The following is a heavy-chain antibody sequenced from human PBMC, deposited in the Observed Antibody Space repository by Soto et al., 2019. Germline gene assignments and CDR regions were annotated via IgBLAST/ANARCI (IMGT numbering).Heavy chain of an antibody. Sequence: EVQLVESGGGLVQPGGSLRLSCAASGFTFSNYAMNWVRRAPGKGLQWVSYINTSGRTTHYADSVKGRFTISRDNARNSLYLQMNSLRDEDTAIYYCARDLGDPDKDYWGQGTLVTISS. CDR2: INTSGRTT. CDR3: ARDLGDPDKDY. J-gene: IGHJ4*02. V-gene: IGHV3-48*02. CDR1: GFTFSNYA. D-gene: IGHD2-21*02.